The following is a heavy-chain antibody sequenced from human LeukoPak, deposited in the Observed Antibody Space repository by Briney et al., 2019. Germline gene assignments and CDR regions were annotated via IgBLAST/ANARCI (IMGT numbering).Heavy chain of an antibody. CDR1: GFTFSSNW. V-gene: IGHV3-7*01. CDR3: ARDIVVVPAAPFDP. Sequence: GGSLRLSCAASGFTFSSNWMSWVRQAPGKGLEWVANIKQDGSEKYYVDSVKGRFTISRDNAKNSLYLQMNSLRAEDTAVYYCARDIVVVPAAPFDPWGQGTLVTVSS. J-gene: IGHJ5*02. CDR2: IKQDGSEK. D-gene: IGHD2-2*01.